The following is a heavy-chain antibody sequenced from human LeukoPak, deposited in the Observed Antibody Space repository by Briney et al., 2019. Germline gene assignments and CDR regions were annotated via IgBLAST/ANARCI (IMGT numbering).Heavy chain of an antibody. Sequence: SETLSLTCSVSGGSISGYYWSWIRQPPGKGLEWIGYVYNSGSTDYNPSLKSRVTISVDTSKNQFSLRLSSVTAADTAVYYCARHRYYYDSSGYYYQPWGQGTLVTVSS. CDR2: VYNSGST. CDR1: GGSISGYY. V-gene: IGHV4-59*01. J-gene: IGHJ5*02. CDR3: ARHRYYYDSSGYYYQP. D-gene: IGHD3-22*01.